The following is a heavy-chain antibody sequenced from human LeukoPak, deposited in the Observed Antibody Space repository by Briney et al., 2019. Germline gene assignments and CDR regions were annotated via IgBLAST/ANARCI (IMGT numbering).Heavy chain of an antibody. D-gene: IGHD4-17*01. CDR3: ATSTVTTRGAFDI. CDR2: IYYSGST. J-gene: IGHJ3*02. Sequence: PSETLSLTCTVSGGSISSSDFYWSWIRQPPGKGLEWIGYIYYSGSTNYNPSLKSRVTISVDTSKNQFSLKLSSVTAADTAVYYCATSTVTTRGAFDIWGQGTMVTVSS. CDR1: GGSISSSDFY. V-gene: IGHV4-61*05.